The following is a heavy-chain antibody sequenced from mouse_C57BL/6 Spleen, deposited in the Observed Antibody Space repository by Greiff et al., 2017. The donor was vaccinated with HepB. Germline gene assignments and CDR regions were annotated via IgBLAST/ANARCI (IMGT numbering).Heavy chain of an antibody. CDR2: IYPGSGST. V-gene: IGHV1-55*01. J-gene: IGHJ2*01. D-gene: IGHD2-3*01. Sequence: QVQLQQSGAELVKPGASVKMSCKASGYTFTSYWITWVKQRPGQGLEWIGDIYPGSGSTNYNEKFKSKATLTVDTSSSTAYMQLSSLTSEDSAVYYCARSEWLLRYFDYWGQGTTLTVSS. CDR1: GYTFTSYW. CDR3: ARSEWLLRYFDY.